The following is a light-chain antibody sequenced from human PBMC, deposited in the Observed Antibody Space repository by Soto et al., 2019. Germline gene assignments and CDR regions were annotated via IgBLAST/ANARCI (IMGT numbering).Light chain of an antibody. J-gene: IGKJ1*01. CDR1: QDIRSD. CDR3: LQDYSYPWT. Sequence: AIQVTQSPSSLSTSIGDRVTITCRASQDIRSDLGWYQQRPGKAPKLLIYGASSLQSGVPSRLSGSGSGTDFTLTISSLHPEDFATYYCLQDYSYPWTFGQGTKVEIK. CDR2: GAS. V-gene: IGKV1-6*01.